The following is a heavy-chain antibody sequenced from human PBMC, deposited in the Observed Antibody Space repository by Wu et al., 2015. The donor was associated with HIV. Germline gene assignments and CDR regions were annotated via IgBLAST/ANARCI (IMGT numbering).Heavy chain of an antibody. CDR1: GDGFTSYA. CDR3: ARVDSPMALYFFDQ. V-gene: IGHV1-69*05. Sequence: QVQLVQSGAEVKKPGSSVKVSCKASGDGFTSYAVSWVRQAPGQGLEWMGGINPLFGTTKHAQKFQDRVTFTTDESKTTAYMELSSLTFEDTAVYYCARVDSPMALYFFDQWGQGTLVTVSS. CDR2: INPLFGTT. J-gene: IGHJ4*02. D-gene: IGHD5-18*01.